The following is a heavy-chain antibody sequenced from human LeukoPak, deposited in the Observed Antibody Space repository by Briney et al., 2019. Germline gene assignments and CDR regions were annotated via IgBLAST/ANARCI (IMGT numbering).Heavy chain of an antibody. V-gene: IGHV4-39*01. CDR2: IYYCGST. CDR3: ARQLALYGDYVPLYFDY. CDR1: GGSISSSSYY. Sequence: SETLSLTCTVSGGSISSSSYYWGWIRRPPGKGLEWIGSIYYCGSTYYNPSLKSRVTISVDTSKNQFSLKLSSVTAADTAVYYCARQLALYGDYVPLYFDYWGQGTLVTVSS. J-gene: IGHJ4*02. D-gene: IGHD4-17*01.